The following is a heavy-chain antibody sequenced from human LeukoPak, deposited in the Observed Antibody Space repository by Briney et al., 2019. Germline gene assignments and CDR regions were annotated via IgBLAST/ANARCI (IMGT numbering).Heavy chain of an antibody. Sequence: GESLKISCKGSGYSFTSYWIGWVRQMPGKGLEWMGIIYPGDSDTRYSPSFQGQVTISADKSISTAYLQWSSLKASDTAMYYCARPQTNDYDSSSYYYGYWGQGTLVTVS. CDR3: ARPQTNDYDSSSYYYGY. D-gene: IGHD3-22*01. V-gene: IGHV5-51*01. CDR1: GYSFTSYW. J-gene: IGHJ4*02. CDR2: IYPGDSDT.